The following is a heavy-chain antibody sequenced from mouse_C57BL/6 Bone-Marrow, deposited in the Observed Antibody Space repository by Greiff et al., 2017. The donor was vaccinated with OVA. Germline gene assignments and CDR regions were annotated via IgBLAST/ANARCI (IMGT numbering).Heavy chain of an antibody. CDR3: ARGGSSVCWYVDV. Sequence: EVMLVESEGGLVQPGSSMKLSCTASGFTFSDYYMAWVRQVPEKGLEWVANINYDGSSTYYLDSLKSRFIISRDNAKNILYLQMSSLKSEDTATYDCARGGSSVCWYVDVWGTGTTVTVSS. CDR1: GFTFSDYY. J-gene: IGHJ1*03. D-gene: IGHD1-1*01. V-gene: IGHV5-16*01. CDR2: INYDGSST.